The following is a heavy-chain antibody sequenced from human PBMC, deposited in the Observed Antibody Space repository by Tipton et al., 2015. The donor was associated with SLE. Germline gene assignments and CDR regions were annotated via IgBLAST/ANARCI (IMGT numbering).Heavy chain of an antibody. V-gene: IGHV4-34*01. D-gene: IGHD1-26*01. CDR2: ITDGGGT. CDR3: ARGEWDLRMNWFDP. J-gene: IGHJ5*02. CDR1: GGSFSGYC. Sequence: GLVKPSETLSLTCAVNGGSFSGYCWTWIRQSPGKGLEWIGEITDGGGTNYNPSLKSRVTISVDTSKNQFSLKLTSVTAADTAVYYCARGEWDLRMNWFDPWGQGTLITVSS.